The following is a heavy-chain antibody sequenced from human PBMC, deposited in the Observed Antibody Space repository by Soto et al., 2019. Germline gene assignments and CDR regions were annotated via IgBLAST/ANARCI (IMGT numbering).Heavy chain of an antibody. Sequence: QLQLQESGPGLVKPSETLSLTCTVSGGSISSSSYYWGWIRQPPGKGLEWIGSIYYSGSTYYNPSLKSRVTISVDTSKNQFSLKLSSVTAADTAVYYCRYFDWFIDAFDIWGQGTMVTVSS. V-gene: IGHV4-39*01. J-gene: IGHJ3*02. CDR2: IYYSGST. D-gene: IGHD3-9*01. CDR1: GGSISSSSYY. CDR3: RYFDWFIDAFDI.